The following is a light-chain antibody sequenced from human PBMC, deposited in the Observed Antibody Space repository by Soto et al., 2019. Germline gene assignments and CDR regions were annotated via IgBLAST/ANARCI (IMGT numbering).Light chain of an antibody. J-gene: IGLJ2*01. CDR1: SSDIGGYIY. V-gene: IGLV2-14*01. CDR2: ELS. Sequence: QSVLTQPASVSGSPGQSITISCTGSSSDIGGYIYISWFQHHPGKAPKLMIYELSNRPSGVSSRFSGSRSDNTASLTISGLQSEDEAIYYCSSYSSATQGVLFGGGTKLTVL. CDR3: SSYSSATQGVL.